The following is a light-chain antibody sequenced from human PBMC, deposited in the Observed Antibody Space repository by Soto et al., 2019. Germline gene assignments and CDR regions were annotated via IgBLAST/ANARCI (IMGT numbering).Light chain of an antibody. CDR2: GTS. Sequence: EIVMTQSPVALSVSPGESAALSCRASQSVGRNFAWYQQRPGQAPRVLIYGTSTRATGVPARFSGSGSGTDFTLPISSLQSEDFAAYYCQQYTKWPYTFGQGTRLEIK. J-gene: IGKJ2*01. CDR3: QQYTKWPYT. V-gene: IGKV3-15*01. CDR1: QSVGRN.